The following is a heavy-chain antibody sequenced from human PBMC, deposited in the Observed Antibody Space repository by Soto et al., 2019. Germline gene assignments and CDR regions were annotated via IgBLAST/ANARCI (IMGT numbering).Heavy chain of an antibody. J-gene: IGHJ4*02. CDR1: GFTFSSYA. V-gene: IGHV3-23*01. CDR3: AKYQPMTQPRPYFDY. D-gene: IGHD3-22*01. Sequence: GGSLRLSCAASGFTFSSYAMSWVRQAPGKGLGWVPAISSSGVSTFYADSVKGRFTISRDNSRNTLYLQMNSLRAEDTAIYYCAKYQPMTQPRPYFDYWGQGTLVTVSS. CDR2: ISSSGVST.